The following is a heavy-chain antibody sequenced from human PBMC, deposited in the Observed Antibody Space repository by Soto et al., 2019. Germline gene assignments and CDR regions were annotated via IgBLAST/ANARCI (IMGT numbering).Heavy chain of an antibody. CDR2: IYYSGGN. CDR3: TREQAEDNDFDA. D-gene: IGHD1-1*01. J-gene: IGHJ5*02. V-gene: IGHV4-61*08. Sequence: SETLSLTCTVSGAALSRNDYFYTWDRQPPGKGLEWLGYIYYSGGNNYSPYLRIRVTIALYKSKSQFSLRLISVTAADMAFYYCTREQAEDNDFDAWGQGTLVTVSS. CDR1: GAALSRNDYF.